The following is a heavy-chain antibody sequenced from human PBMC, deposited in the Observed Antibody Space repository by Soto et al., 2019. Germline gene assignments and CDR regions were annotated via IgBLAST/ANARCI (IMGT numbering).Heavy chain of an antibody. CDR1: GFTFSGSA. V-gene: IGHV3-73*01. CDR3: TRVDTAMVLDY. J-gene: IGHJ4*02. CDR2: IRSKANSYAT. D-gene: IGHD5-18*01. Sequence: GGSLRLSCAASGFTFSGSAMHLVHQASGKGLEWVGRIRSKANSYATAYAASVKGRFTISRDDSKNTAYLQMNSLKTEDTAVYYCTRVDTAMVLDYWGQGTLVTVSS.